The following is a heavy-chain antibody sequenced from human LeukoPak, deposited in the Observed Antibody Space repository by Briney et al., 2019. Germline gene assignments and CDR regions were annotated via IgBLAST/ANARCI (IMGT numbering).Heavy chain of an antibody. Sequence: PGGSLRLSCAASGFTFSSYEMNWVRQAPGKGLEWVSYISSSGSTIYYADSVKGRFTISRDNAKNSLYLQMSSLRDEDTAVYYCAREYYYDSSGYWHFDYWGQGTLVTVSS. J-gene: IGHJ4*02. CDR2: ISSSGSTI. V-gene: IGHV3-48*03. D-gene: IGHD3-22*01. CDR1: GFTFSSYE. CDR3: AREYYYDSSGYWHFDY.